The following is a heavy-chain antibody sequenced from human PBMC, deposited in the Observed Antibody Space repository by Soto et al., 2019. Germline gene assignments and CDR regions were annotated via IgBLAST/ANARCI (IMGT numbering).Heavy chain of an antibody. CDR1: GFTFSTYA. Sequence: GGSLRLSCAASGFTFSTYAMSWVRQAPGKGLEWVSTISDSGGSTYYADSVKGRFTISRDNSKNTLYLLMNSLSAEDTALYYCAKVQCSGTYYNFPDYWAQGTLVTVSS. CDR2: ISDSGGST. J-gene: IGHJ4*02. D-gene: IGHD3-10*02. CDR3: AKVQCSGTYYNFPDY. V-gene: IGHV3-23*01.